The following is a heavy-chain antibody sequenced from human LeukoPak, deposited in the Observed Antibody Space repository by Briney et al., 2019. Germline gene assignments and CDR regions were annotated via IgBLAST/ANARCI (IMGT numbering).Heavy chain of an antibody. D-gene: IGHD6-19*01. V-gene: IGHV4-39*01. CDR3: ARHYSGWYNFFDY. Sequence: PSETLSLTCTVSGDSSSSSSYYWGWIRQPPGKGLEWIGSLYYSESTYYNPSLKSRATISVDSSRSQFSLKLSSVTAADTAVYYCARHYSGWYNFFDYWGQGTLVTVSS. CDR1: GDSSSSSSYY. CDR2: LYYSEST. J-gene: IGHJ4*02.